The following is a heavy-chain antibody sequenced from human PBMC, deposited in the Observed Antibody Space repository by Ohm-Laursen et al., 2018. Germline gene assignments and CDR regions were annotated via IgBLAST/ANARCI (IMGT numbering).Heavy chain of an antibody. D-gene: IGHD3-9*01. V-gene: IGHV4-31*03. Sequence: TLSLTCSVSGVSISSGGYFWTWIRQHPGKGLEWIGYIYYSGSTYYNPSLKSRVTISVDTSKNQFSLKLSSVTAADTAVYYCARDLTRYRVFDYWGQGTLVTVSS. J-gene: IGHJ4*02. CDR3: ARDLTRYRVFDY. CDR2: IYYSGST. CDR1: GVSISSGGYF.